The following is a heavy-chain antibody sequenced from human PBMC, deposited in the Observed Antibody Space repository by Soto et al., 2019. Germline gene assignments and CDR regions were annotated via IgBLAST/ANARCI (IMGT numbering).Heavy chain of an antibody. CDR2: IYYSGST. D-gene: IGHD3-22*01. V-gene: IGHV4-30-4*01. Sequence: SETLSLTCTVSGGSISSGDYYWSWIRQPPGKGLEWIGYIYYSGSTYYNPSLKSRVTISVDTSKNQFSLKLSPVTAADTAVYYCARGRPFEIVDDYCGQGTLVTVSS. J-gene: IGHJ4*02. CDR3: ARGRPFEIVDDY. CDR1: GGSISSGDYY.